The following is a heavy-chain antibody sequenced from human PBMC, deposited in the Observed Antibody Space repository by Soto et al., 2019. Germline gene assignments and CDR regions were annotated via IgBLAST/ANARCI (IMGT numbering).Heavy chain of an antibody. V-gene: IGHV1-18*04. J-gene: IGHJ5*02. CDR3: ARDLKPVRPGWFDP. CDR1: GYTFTTYG. CDR2: ISAYNGNT. Sequence: QVQLVQSGAEVKKPGASVKVSCRASGYTFTTYGISWVRQAPGQGLEWMGWISAYNGNTNYEGKLQGRVTMTTDTATRTAYMELRGLRSDDPAVYFCARDLKPVRPGWFDPWGPGTLVTASS.